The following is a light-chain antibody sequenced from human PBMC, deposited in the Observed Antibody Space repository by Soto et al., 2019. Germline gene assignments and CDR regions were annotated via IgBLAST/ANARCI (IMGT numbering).Light chain of an antibody. Sequence: EIVLTQSPGTLSLSPGERATLSCRASQSVSSSYLAWYQQKPGQAPRLLIYGASSSATGIPDRFSGSGSGTDFTLTISSLEPEDFAVYYCQQYGSSPGTFGQGTKVEIK. CDR2: GAS. CDR3: QQYGSSPGT. V-gene: IGKV3-20*01. CDR1: QSVSSSY. J-gene: IGKJ1*01.